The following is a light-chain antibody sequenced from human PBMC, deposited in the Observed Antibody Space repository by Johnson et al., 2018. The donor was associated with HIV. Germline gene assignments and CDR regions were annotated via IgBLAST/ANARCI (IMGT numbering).Light chain of an antibody. Sequence: QSVLTQPPSVSAAPGQEVTISCSASSSSIGNDFVSWYQQLPGTAPKLLIYENNKRPSGIPDRFSGSKSGTSATLGITGLQTGDEADYYCGTWDSSLSAAYVFGTGTKVTVL. CDR3: GTWDSSLSAAYV. J-gene: IGLJ1*01. CDR2: ENN. V-gene: IGLV1-51*02. CDR1: SSSIGNDF.